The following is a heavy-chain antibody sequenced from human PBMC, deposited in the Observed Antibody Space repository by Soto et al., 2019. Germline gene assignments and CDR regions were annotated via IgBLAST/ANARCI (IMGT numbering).Heavy chain of an antibody. CDR2: IYPGDSDT. CDR1: GYSFPSYW. J-gene: IGHJ4*02. Sequence: PGESLKISCEGSGYSFPSYWIAWVRQMPGKGLEWMGIIYPGDSDTRYSPSFQGQVTMSADKSISTAYLQWSSLKASDTAMYYCVRHSERAYNSGLVYWGLGTLVTVSS. V-gene: IGHV5-51*01. CDR3: VRHSERAYNSGLVY. D-gene: IGHD5-18*01.